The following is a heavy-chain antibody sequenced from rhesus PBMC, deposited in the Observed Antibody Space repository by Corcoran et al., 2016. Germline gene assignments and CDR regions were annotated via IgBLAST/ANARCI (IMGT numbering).Heavy chain of an antibody. Sequence: EVQLVESGGGLAKPGGSLRLSCAASGFTFSDYYMDWVRQAPGKGLEWVSRLSNVGCSTWYAESVKGRFTISRENAKNTLYLQMNSLRAEDTAVYYCAREAHYYDSGFDYWGQGVLVTVSS. CDR2: LSNVGCST. CDR3: AREAHYYDSGFDY. CDR1: GFTFSDYY. J-gene: IGHJ4*01. D-gene: IGHD3-28*01. V-gene: IGHV3-178*01.